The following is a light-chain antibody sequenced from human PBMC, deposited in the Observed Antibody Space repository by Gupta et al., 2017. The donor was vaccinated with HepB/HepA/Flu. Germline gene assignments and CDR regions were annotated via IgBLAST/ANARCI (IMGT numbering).Light chain of an antibody. V-gene: IGLV1-47*01. CDR1: SSNIETNY. J-gene: IGLJ2*01. CDR2: WNS. CDR3: AEWDDSLSGPV. Sequence: QSVLPQPPSASGTPGQRVTISCSGGSSNIETNYVYWYQQFPGTAPKLLIYWNSQRPSGVPDRFSGSKSGTSAFLAIRGLRSEDEANYYCAEWDDSLSGPVFGGGTMVTVL.